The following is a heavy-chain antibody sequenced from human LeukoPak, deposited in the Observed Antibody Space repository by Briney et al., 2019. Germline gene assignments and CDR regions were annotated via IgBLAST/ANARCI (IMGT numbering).Heavy chain of an antibody. CDR2: IYYSGST. CDR1: GDSISRSTYY. CDR3: ARECGAPENRIDY. Sequence: SETLSLTCTVSGDSISRSTYYWAWIRQPPGKGLEWIGYIYYSGSTYYNPSLKSRVTISVDTSKNQFSLKLSSVTAADTAVYYCARECGAPENRIDYWGQGTLVTVSS. J-gene: IGHJ4*02. D-gene: IGHD1-14*01. V-gene: IGHV4-31*03.